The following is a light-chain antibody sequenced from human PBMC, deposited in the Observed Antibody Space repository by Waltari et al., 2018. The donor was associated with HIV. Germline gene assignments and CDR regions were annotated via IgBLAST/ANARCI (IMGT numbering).Light chain of an antibody. Sequence: SYVLTQPASVSVAPGQTANVTCGGDNVESKSVHWYQQKAGKAPILVLYDDSDRPSGIPERFSGSNFGNTATLTIRRVEAGDEGDYYCHVWENSIDEYVFGTGTKVTV. CDR1: NVESKS. J-gene: IGLJ1*01. CDR3: HVWENSIDEYV. V-gene: IGLV3-21*02. CDR2: DDS.